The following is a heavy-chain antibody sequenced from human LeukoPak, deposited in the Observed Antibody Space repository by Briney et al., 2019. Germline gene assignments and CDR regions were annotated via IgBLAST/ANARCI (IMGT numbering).Heavy chain of an antibody. CDR1: GYTFTSYG. D-gene: IGHD3-3*01. J-gene: IGHJ5*02. V-gene: IGHV1-8*03. CDR3: ARGAYYDFWSGYFSSNTYRYNWFDP. CDR2: MNPNSGNT. Sequence: GASVKVSCKASGYTFTSYGISWVRQATGQGLEWMGWMNPNSGNTGYAQKFQGRVTITRNTSISTAYMELSSLRSEDTAVYYCARGAYYDFWSGYFSSNTYRYNWFDPWGQGTLVTVSS.